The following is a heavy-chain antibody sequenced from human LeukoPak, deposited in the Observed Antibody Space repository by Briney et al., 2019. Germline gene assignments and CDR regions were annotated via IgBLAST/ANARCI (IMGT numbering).Heavy chain of an antibody. Sequence: GGSLRLSCSASGFTFSSFAMIWVRQAPGKGLEWVSGISGSGGSTYYADSVKGRFTISRDNSKNTLYLQMSSLRAEDTAVYYCVTRRAGVRGFDYWGQGTLVTVSS. V-gene: IGHV3-23*01. CDR3: VTRRAGVRGFDY. CDR2: ISGSGGST. D-gene: IGHD1-1*01. CDR1: GFTFSSFA. J-gene: IGHJ4*02.